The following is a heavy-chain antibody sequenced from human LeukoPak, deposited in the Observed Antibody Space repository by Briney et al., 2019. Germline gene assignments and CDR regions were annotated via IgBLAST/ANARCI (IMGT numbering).Heavy chain of an antibody. CDR1: GFTFRSYA. J-gene: IGHJ4*02. D-gene: IGHD3-3*01. CDR3: ARLYDFWSGYYWAFDY. Sequence: GGSLRLSCAASGFTFRSYAMSWVRQAPGKGLEWVSAISGSGGSTYYADSVKGRFTISRDNSKNTLYLQMNSLRAEDTAVHYCARLYDFWSGYYWAFDYWGQGTLVTVSS. CDR2: ISGSGGST. V-gene: IGHV3-23*01.